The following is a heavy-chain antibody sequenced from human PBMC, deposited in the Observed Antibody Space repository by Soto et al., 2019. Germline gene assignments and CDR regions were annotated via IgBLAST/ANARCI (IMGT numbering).Heavy chain of an antibody. J-gene: IGHJ5*02. D-gene: IGHD6-13*01. CDR1: GYTLTELS. CDR3: ATVFSEYSSSGFRSDP. V-gene: IGHV1-24*01. CDR2: FDPEDGET. Sequence: ASVKVSCKVSGYTLTELSMHWVRQAPGKGLEWMGGFDPEDGETIYAQKFQGRVTMTEDTSTDTAYMELSSLRSEDTAVYYCATVFSEYSSSGFRSDPWGKGALFTVSS.